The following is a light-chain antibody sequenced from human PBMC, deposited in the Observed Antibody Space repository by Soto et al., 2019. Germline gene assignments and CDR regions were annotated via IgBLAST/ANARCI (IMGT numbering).Light chain of an antibody. CDR1: QSVSSTS. V-gene: IGKV3-20*01. J-gene: IGKJ1*01. CDR3: QLYGTSPLT. CDR2: NAA. Sequence: ENVLTQSPGTLSLSPGERATLSCRASQSVSSTSLAWYQQRPGQAPRLLIYNAASRAAGIPERFSGSGSGTDFSLTISRLEPEDFAVYYCQLYGTSPLTFGQGTKVDIK.